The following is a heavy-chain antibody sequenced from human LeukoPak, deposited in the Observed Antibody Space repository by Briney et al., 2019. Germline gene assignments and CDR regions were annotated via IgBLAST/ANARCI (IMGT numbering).Heavy chain of an antibody. V-gene: IGHV1-69*13. CDR1: GGTFSSYA. J-gene: IGHJ5*02. CDR3: AREGYCSSTSCLQYWFDP. Sequence: ASVKVSCTASGGTFSSYAISWVRQAPGQGLEWMGGIISICGTAIYEQKFQGRVTITADESTSTAYMELSRLRSEDTAVYYCAREGYCSSTSCLQYWFDPRGQGTLVTVSS. CDR2: IISICGTA. D-gene: IGHD2-2*01.